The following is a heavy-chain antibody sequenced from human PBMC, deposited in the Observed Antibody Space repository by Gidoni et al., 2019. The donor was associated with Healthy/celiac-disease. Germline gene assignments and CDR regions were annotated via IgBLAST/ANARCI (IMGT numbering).Heavy chain of an antibody. CDR2: INPNSGGT. D-gene: IGHD1-26*01. Sequence: QVQLVQSGAEVKKPGASVKVSCKASGYTFTGYYMHWVRPAPGQGLEWMGWINPNSGGTNYAQKFQGWVTMTRDTSISTAYMELSRLRSDDTAVYYCARAGNSPSIAGATTLQRTDYYYYGMDVWGQGTTVTVSS. V-gene: IGHV1-2*04. CDR3: ARAGNSPSIAGATTLQRTDYYYYGMDV. J-gene: IGHJ6*02. CDR1: GYTFTGYY.